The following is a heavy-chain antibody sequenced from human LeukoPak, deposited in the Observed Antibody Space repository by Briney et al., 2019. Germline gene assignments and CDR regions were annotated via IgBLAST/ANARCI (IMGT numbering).Heavy chain of an antibody. V-gene: IGHV1-8*01. CDR3: ARGGNPLWFGELLSGNWFDP. D-gene: IGHD3-10*01. CDR2: MNPNSGNT. CDR1: GYTFTSHD. Sequence: ASVKVSCKASGYTFTSHDINWVRQAAGQGLEWMGWMNPNSGNTGYAQKFQGRVTMTRNTSISTAYMELSSLRSEDTAVYYCARGGNPLWFGELLSGNWFDPWGQGTLVTVSS. J-gene: IGHJ5*02.